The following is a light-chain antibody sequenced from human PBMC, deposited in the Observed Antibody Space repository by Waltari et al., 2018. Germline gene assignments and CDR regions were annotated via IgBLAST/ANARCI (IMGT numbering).Light chain of an antibody. CDR2: KDR. Sequence: SYELTQPSSVSVSPGQTARITCSGDVLAKKYARWFQQKPGQAPVVVIYKDRERPSGIPERFSVSSAGTTVTLTISGAQVEDEGDYYCYSATDNYRVFGGGTKLTVL. CDR1: VLAKKY. J-gene: IGLJ3*02. CDR3: YSATDNYRV. V-gene: IGLV3-27*01.